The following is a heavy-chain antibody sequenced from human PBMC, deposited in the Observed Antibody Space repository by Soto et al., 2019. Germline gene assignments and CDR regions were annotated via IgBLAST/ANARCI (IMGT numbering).Heavy chain of an antibody. V-gene: IGHV4-39*02. D-gene: IGHD3-16*02. J-gene: IGHJ4*02. CDR2: IYYSGST. CDR1: GGSISSSSYY. CDR3: ARDASQSYIWGSYRYTLFDY. Sequence: SETLSLTCTVSGGSISSSSYYWGWIRQPPGKGLEWIGSIYYSGSTYYNPSLKSRVTISVDTSKNQFSLKLSSVTAADTAVYYCARDASQSYIWGSYRYTLFDYWGQGNLVTVSS.